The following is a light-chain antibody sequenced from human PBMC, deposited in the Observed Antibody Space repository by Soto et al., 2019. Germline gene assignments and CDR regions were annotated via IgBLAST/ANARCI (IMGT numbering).Light chain of an antibody. CDR3: CSYVGSDTSFV. Sequence: QSVLTQPRSVSGSPGQSVTISCTGTTSDVGGYNFVSWYQQRPGKVPKLMIYDVSIRPSGVPDRFSGSKSGNTASLTISGLQAEDEADYYCCSYVGSDTSFVFGSGTKVTVL. CDR1: TSDVGGYNF. J-gene: IGLJ1*01. CDR2: DVS. V-gene: IGLV2-11*01.